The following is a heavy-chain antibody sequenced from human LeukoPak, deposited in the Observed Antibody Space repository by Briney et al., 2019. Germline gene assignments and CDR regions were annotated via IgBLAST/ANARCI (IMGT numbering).Heavy chain of an antibody. CDR3: ARGPWYSSGWSESARAFDI. V-gene: IGHV1-18*01. D-gene: IGHD6-19*01. CDR2: ISAYNGNT. CDR1: GYTFTSYG. Sequence: ASVKVSCKASGYTFTSYGISWVRQAPGQGLEWMGWISAYNGNTNYAQKLQGRVTMTTDTSTSTAYMELRSLRSDDTAVYYCARGPWYSSGWSESARAFDIWGQGTMVTVSS. J-gene: IGHJ3*02.